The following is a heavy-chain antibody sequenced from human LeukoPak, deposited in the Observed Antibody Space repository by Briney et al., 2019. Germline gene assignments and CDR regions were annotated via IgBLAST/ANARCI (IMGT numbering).Heavy chain of an antibody. V-gene: IGHV4-59*01. CDR2: IYHSGTT. CDR3: ARGVYIAAAQYAY. Sequence: SETLSLTCTVSGGSIGTYSWNWIRQPPGKGLEWIGYIYHSGTTNYNPSLKSRVTISVDTSKNQFSLKLSSVTAADTAVYYCARGVYIAAAQYAYWGQGTLVTASS. J-gene: IGHJ4*02. CDR1: GGSIGTYS. D-gene: IGHD6-13*01.